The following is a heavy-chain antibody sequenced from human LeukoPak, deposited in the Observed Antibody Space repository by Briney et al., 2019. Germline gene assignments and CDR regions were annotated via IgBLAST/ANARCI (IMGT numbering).Heavy chain of an antibody. CDR1: GFTFRDYD. CDR3: ARAPNDSSSAGSDA. Sequence: GGSLRLPCAASGFTFRDYDMSGPPRAPGKGLEGFSYINSRGAIIYTADSVKGRFTISRENTKNSLYLQMNTQRADYAAVYYCARAPNDSSSAGSDAWGQGTLVIVSS. D-gene: IGHD3-22*01. J-gene: IGHJ5*02. V-gene: IGHV3-11*01. CDR2: INSRGAII.